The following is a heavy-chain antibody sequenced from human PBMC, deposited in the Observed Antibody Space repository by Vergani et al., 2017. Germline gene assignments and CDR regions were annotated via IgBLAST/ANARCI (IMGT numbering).Heavy chain of an antibody. CDR2: IIPIFGTA. CDR3: AGERLPYDFWSGYDINDAFDI. J-gene: IGHJ3*02. D-gene: IGHD3-3*01. V-gene: IGHV1-69*01. CDR1: GGTFSSYA. Sequence: QVQLVQSGAEVKKPGSSVKVSCKASGGTFSSYAISWVRQAPGQGLEWMGGIIPIFGTANYAQKFQGRVTITADESTSTAYMELSSLRSEDTAVYYCAGERLPYDFWSGYDINDAFDIWGQGTMVTVSS.